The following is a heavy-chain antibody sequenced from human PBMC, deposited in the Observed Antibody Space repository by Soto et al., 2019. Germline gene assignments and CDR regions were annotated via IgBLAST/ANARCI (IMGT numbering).Heavy chain of an antibody. CDR2: IYYSGST. Sequence: PSETLSLTCTVSGGSISSYYWSWIRQPPGKGLEWIGYIYYSGSTNYNPSLKSRVTISVDTSKNQFSLKLSSVTAADTAVYYCARVEGATTTFDYWGQGTLVTVSS. J-gene: IGHJ4*02. CDR3: ARVEGATTTFDY. CDR1: GGSISSYY. V-gene: IGHV4-59*01. D-gene: IGHD1-26*01.